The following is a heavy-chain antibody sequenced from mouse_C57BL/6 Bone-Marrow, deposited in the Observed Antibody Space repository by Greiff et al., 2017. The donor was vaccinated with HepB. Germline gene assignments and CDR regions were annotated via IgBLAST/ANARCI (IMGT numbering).Heavy chain of an antibody. J-gene: IGHJ2*01. V-gene: IGHV5-17*01. CDR2: ISSGSSTI. CDR1: GFTFSDYG. Sequence: EVQGVESGGGLVKPGGSLKLSCAASGFTFSDYGMHWVRQAPEKGLEWVAYISSGSSTIYYADTVKGRFTISRDNAKNTLFLQMTSLRSEDTAMYYCARHSITTVVANFDYWGQGTTLTVSS. CDR3: ARHSITTVVANFDY. D-gene: IGHD1-1*01.